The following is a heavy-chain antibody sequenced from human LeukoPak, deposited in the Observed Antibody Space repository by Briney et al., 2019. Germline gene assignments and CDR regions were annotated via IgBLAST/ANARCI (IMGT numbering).Heavy chain of an antibody. CDR1: GFTFSSYG. CDR2: IGGSGRNT. V-gene: IGHV3-23*01. Sequence: GGSLRLSCAASGFTFSSYGMNWVRQAPGKGLEWVSAIGGSGRNTYYADSVKGRFTISRDNSRNTLNLQMNSLRAEDTAVYYCARGQYYYDSSGYFDYWGQGTLVTVSS. D-gene: IGHD3-22*01. CDR3: ARGQYYYDSSGYFDY. J-gene: IGHJ4*02.